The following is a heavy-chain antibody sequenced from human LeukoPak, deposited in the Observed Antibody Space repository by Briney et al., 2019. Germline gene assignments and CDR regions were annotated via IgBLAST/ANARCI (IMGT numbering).Heavy chain of an antibody. J-gene: IGHJ4*02. CDR3: ARVRVSNDR. CDR1: GFTFSSYA. D-gene: IGHD3-9*01. V-gene: IGHV3-30-3*01. CDR2: ISYDGSNK. Sequence: GGSLRLSCAASGFTFSSYAMHWVRQAPGKGLEWVAVISYDGSNKYYADSVKGRFTISRDNAKNSLYLQMNSLRAEDTAVYYCARVRVSNDRWGQGTLVTVSS.